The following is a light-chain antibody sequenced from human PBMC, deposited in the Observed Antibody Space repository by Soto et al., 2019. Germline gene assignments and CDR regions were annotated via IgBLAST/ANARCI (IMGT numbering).Light chain of an antibody. CDR3: QHRSNWPGFT. CDR2: DAS. Sequence: EIVLTQSPATLSLSPGERATLSCRASQSINNYLAWYQQKPGQAPRLLIYDASLRVTGIPARFSGSGAGTDFPLTISSLEPADFATYYCQHRSNWPGFTFGPGTQVEIK. CDR1: QSINNY. V-gene: IGKV3-11*01. J-gene: IGKJ3*01.